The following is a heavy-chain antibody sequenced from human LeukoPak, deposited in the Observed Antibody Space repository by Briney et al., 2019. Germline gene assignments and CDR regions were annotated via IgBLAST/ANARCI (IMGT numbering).Heavy chain of an antibody. D-gene: IGHD4-17*01. V-gene: IGHV5-10-1*01. J-gene: IGHJ4*02. CDR2: IDPSDSYT. Sequence: GESLKISCKGSGYSFTSYWISWVRQMPGKGLEWMGRIDPSDSYTNYSPSFQGHVTISADKSISTAYLQWSNLKASDTAMYYCARLGTTVTTITDYWGQGTLVTVSS. CDR1: GYSFTSYW. CDR3: ARLGTTVTTITDY.